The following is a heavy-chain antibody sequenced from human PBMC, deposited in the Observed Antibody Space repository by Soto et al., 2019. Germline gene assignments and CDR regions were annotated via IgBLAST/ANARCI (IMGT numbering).Heavy chain of an antibody. V-gene: IGHV3-30*03. J-gene: IGHJ4*02. CDR1: GFTFSRYA. Sequence: GGSPRPSCAAPGFTFSRYALSWVRQAPWNGLEWVAAITYDGDITYYVDAVKGRFTVARDNSKNTLYLQMNSLRADDTAVYYCARDDMDTAMEVLPTIDYWGQGTLVTVSS. D-gene: IGHD5-18*01. CDR2: ITYDGDIT. CDR3: ARDDMDTAMEVLPTIDY.